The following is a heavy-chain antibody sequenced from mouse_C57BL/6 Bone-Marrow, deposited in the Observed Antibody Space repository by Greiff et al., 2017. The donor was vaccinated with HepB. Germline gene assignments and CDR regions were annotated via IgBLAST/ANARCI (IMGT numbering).Heavy chain of an antibody. CDR2: ISDGGSYT. D-gene: IGHD2-3*01. V-gene: IGHV5-4*01. J-gene: IGHJ3*01. CDR3: AREGYDGSFAY. CDR1: GFTFSSYA. Sequence: EVHLVESGGGLVKPGGSLKLSCAASGFTFSSYAMSWVRQTPEKRLEWVATISDGGSYTYYPDNVKGRFTISRDNAKNNLYLQMSHLKSEDTAMYYCAREGYDGSFAYWGQGTLVTVSA.